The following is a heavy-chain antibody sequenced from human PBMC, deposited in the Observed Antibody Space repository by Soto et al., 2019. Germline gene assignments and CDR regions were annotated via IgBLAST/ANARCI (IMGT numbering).Heavy chain of an antibody. CDR3: ARPLGYCSSTICSPIDY. V-gene: IGHV5-51*01. Sequence: GESLKISCKGSGYSFTTYWIGWVRQMPEKGLEWMGIIYPGDSDPIYSPSFQGQDTISVDKSISTAYLQWSSLKASDTAMYYCARPLGYCSSTICSPIDYWGQGTLVTVSS. CDR1: GYSFTTYW. D-gene: IGHD2-2*01. CDR2: IYPGDSDP. J-gene: IGHJ4*02.